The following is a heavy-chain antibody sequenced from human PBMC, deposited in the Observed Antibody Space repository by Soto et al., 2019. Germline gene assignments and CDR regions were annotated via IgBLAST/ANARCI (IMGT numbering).Heavy chain of an antibody. CDR1: GYTFTSYG. CDR3: ATEYSSSQAPFDY. Sequence: QVQLVQSGAEVKKPGASVKVSCKASGYTFTSYGISWVRQAPGQGLEWMGWISAYNGNTNYAQKLQGRVTMTTDTSPSTAYMELRSLSSDDTAVYYCATEYSSSQAPFDYWGQGTLVTVST. V-gene: IGHV1-18*04. J-gene: IGHJ4*02. D-gene: IGHD6-6*01. CDR2: ISAYNGNT.